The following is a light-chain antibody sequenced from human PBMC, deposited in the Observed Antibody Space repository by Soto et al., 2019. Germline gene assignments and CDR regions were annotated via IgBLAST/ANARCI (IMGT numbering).Light chain of an antibody. CDR1: QGIIDY. CDR2: GAS. V-gene: IGKV1-27*01. J-gene: IGKJ1*01. Sequence: DIQMTQSPSSLSASVGDRVTITCRASQGIIDYLAWYQQKPGKPPKLLIYGASTLQSGVPSRFSGSGAGTDFSLTISSLQPEDGATYYCQKYDSAPQTFGPGTKVEIK. CDR3: QKYDSAPQT.